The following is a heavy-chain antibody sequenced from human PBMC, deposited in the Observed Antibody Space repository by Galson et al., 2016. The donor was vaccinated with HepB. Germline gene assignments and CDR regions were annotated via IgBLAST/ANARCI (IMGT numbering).Heavy chain of an antibody. V-gene: IGHV3-64D*06. CDR3: VKDFDYVWGSFRFQTKYYFDY. CDR1: GFTFSRYA. Sequence: SLRLSCAASGFTFSRYALHWVRQAPGKGLEYVSAISSNGGTTYYADSVKGRFTISRDNFKNTLYLQMSSLRAEDTAEYYCVKDFDYVWGSFRFQTKYYFDYWGQGTLVTVSS. CDR2: ISSNGGTT. J-gene: IGHJ4*02. D-gene: IGHD3-16*02.